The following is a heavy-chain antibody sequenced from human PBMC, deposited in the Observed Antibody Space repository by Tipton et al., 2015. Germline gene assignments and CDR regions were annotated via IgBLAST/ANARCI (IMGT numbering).Heavy chain of an antibody. D-gene: IGHD6-25*01. CDR1: GDKLSTHE. V-gene: IGHV1-69*01. CDR3: ARPDAALDY. CDR2: IVPILHKT. Sequence: QLVQSGAEEKKPGSSVTVSCKAPGDKLSTHEISWVRQDPGKGLEWMGDIVPILHKTIYAVKFQEAVTITEDESTSTAYMEMTDLSPEDTAFYYGARPDAALDYCGQGTLVNVS. J-gene: IGHJ4*02.